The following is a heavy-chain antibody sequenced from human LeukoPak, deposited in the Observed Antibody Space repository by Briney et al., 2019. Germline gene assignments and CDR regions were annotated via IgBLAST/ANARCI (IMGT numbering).Heavy chain of an antibody. V-gene: IGHV4-30-2*01. CDR1: GGSISSGGYS. CDR2: IYHSGST. D-gene: IGHD5-18*01. J-gene: IGHJ4*02. Sequence: SETLSLTCAVSGGSISSGGYSWSWIRQPPGKGLEWIGYIYHSGSTYYNPSLKSRVTISVDRSKNQFSLKLSSVTAADTAVYYCAGGKPLFRFQLWSHLDYWGQGTLVTVSS. CDR3: AGGKPLFRFQLWSHLDY.